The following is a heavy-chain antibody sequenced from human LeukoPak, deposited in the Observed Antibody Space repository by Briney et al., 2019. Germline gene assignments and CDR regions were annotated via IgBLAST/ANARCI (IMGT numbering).Heavy chain of an antibody. J-gene: IGHJ3*02. CDR2: ISSGSSYI. CDR3: AVIAGYYYDSAAITFDI. V-gene: IGHV3-21*01. Sequence: PGGSLRLSCSASGFTFSIYSINWVRQAPGKGLEWVSPISSGSSYIFYADSVKGRFTISRDNAKSSLYLQMNSLRAEDTAVYYCAVIAGYYYDSAAITFDIWGQGIMVTVSS. D-gene: IGHD3-22*01. CDR1: GFTFSIYS.